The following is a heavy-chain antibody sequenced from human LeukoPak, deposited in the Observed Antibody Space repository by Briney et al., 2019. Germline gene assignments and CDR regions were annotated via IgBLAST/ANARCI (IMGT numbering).Heavy chain of an antibody. CDR1: GGSISSGSYY. V-gene: IGHV4-61*02. Sequence: SETLSLTCTVSGGSISSGSYYWSWIRQPAGKGLEWIGRIYTSGSTNYNPSLKSRVTISVDTSKNQFSLKLSSVTAADTAVYYCARSAGSHRTLTDAFDIWGQGTMVTVSS. D-gene: IGHD1-14*01. CDR3: ARSAGSHRTLTDAFDI. CDR2: IYTSGST. J-gene: IGHJ3*02.